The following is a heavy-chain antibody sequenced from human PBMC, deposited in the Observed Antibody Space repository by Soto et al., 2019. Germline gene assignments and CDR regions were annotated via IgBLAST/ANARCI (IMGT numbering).Heavy chain of an antibody. J-gene: IGHJ6*02. CDR1: GYSIRSGYF. CDR3: ARSMYSTSAQLYYGMDV. CDR2: MYHSGIT. D-gene: IGHD6-6*01. Sequence: SETLSLTCAVSGYSIRSGYFWGWIRQPPGKGLEWIGSMYHSGITYYNLSLKSRVPISVDTSKNQLSLRLSSATAADTAVYYCARSMYSTSAQLYYGMDVWGQGTTVTVSS. V-gene: IGHV4-38-2*01.